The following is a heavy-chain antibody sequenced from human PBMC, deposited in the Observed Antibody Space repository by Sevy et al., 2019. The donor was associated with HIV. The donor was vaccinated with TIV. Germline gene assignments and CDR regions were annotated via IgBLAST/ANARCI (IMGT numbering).Heavy chain of an antibody. CDR2: INPKSGDT. CDR1: GYIFSDYN. V-gene: IGHV1-2*06. Sequence: ASVKVSCKSTGYIFSDYNMHWVRQAPGQGLEWMALINPKSGDTIYAQRFRGRVSMTRDTSMSTAYMELSGLTSDDTAVYYCVIEDLDVWGQGTMVTVSS. CDR3: VIEDLDV. J-gene: IGHJ3*01.